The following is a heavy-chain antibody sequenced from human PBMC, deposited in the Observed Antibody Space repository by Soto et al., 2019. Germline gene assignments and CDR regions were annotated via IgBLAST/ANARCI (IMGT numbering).Heavy chain of an antibody. J-gene: IGHJ4*02. V-gene: IGHV3-23*01. D-gene: IGHD3-10*01. Sequence: LRLSCEASGFTFRSYTMTWVRQAPGKGLEWVSAISGSGGNTYYTDSVKGRFTISRDNSKNTLYLQMNSLRAEDTAVYYCAKDLAVINVFDYWGQGTLVTVSS. CDR3: AKDLAVINVFDY. CDR1: GFTFRSYT. CDR2: ISGSGGNT.